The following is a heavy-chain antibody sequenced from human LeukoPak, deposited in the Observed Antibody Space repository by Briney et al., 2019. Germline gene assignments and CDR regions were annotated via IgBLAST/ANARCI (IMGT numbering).Heavy chain of an antibody. CDR2: TYYRSKWYN. V-gene: IGHV6-1*01. CDR3: ARVQYDYVWGSYRKGNYYYYYGMDV. Sequence: SQTLSLTCAISGDSVSSNSAAWNWIRQSPSRGLEWLGRTYYRSKWYNDYAVSVKSRITINPDTSKNQFSLQLNSVTPEDTAVYYCARVQYDYVWGSYRKGNYYYYYGMDVWGQGTTVTVSS. D-gene: IGHD3-16*02. J-gene: IGHJ6*02. CDR1: GDSVSSNSAA.